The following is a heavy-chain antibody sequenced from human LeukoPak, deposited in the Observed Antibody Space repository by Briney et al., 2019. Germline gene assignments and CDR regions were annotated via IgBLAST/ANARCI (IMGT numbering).Heavy chain of an antibody. Sequence: GGSLRLSCAASGFTVSSNYMSWVRQAPGKGLEWVSVIYSGGSTYYADSVKGRFTISRDNAKNSLYLQMNSLRAEDTAVYYCARDKGLRITMVYWGQGTLVTFSS. D-gene: IGHD3-10*01. J-gene: IGHJ4*02. CDR1: GFTVSSNY. V-gene: IGHV3-66*01. CDR2: IYSGGST. CDR3: ARDKGLRITMVY.